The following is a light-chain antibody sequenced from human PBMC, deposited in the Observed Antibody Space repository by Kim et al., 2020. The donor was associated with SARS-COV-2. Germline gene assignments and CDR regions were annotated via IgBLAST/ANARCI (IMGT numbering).Light chain of an antibody. Sequence: SPGERATLYCRASQSVSSNYLAWYQQKPGQAPRLLIYGASSRATGIPDRFSGSGSGTDFTLTISRLEPEDFAVYYCQQYGSSTGYTFGQGTKLEI. CDR2: GAS. CDR1: QSVSSNY. J-gene: IGKJ2*01. CDR3: QQYGSSTGYT. V-gene: IGKV3-20*01.